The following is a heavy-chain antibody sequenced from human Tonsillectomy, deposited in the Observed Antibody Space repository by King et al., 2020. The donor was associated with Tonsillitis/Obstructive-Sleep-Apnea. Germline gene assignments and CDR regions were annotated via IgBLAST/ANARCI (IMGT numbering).Heavy chain of an antibody. Sequence: QLVQSGAEVKKPGASVKVSCKASGYTFTSYYMHWVRQAPGQGLEWMGIINPSGGSTSYAQKFQGRVTMTRDTSTSTVYMELSSLRSEDTAVYYCARDTGLLAAAGHSDFDYWGQGTLVTVSS. V-gene: IGHV1-46*01. CDR3: ARDTGLLAAAGHSDFDY. J-gene: IGHJ4*02. CDR2: INPSGGST. CDR1: GYTFTSYY. D-gene: IGHD6-13*01.